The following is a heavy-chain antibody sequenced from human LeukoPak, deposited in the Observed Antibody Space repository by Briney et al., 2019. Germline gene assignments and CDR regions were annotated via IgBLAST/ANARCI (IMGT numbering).Heavy chain of an antibody. J-gene: IGHJ4*02. CDR2: ITWDCGTT. CDR1: GFTFDDYT. CDR3: AKGYSSGWYPFDY. V-gene: IGHV3-43*01. Sequence: GRSLRLSCAASGFTFDDYTMHCVRQAPGKRRDWFSLITWDCGTTYYKDSVKGRFTISRDNSKNSLYLQMNSLRTEDTALYYCAKGYSSGWYPFDYWGQGTLVTVSS. D-gene: IGHD6-19*01.